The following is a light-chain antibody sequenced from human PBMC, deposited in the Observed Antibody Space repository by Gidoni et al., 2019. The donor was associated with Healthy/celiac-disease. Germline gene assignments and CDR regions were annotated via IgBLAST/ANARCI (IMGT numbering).Light chain of an antibody. CDR2: EVS. CDR1: SSDVGGYNY. Sequence: QSALTQPPSASGSPGQSVTISCTGTSSDVGGYNYGSWYQQHPGTAPKLMIYEVSKRPSGVPDRFSGSKSGNMASLTVSGLQAEDEADYYCSSYAGSNNVVFGGGTKLTVL. CDR3: SSYAGSNNVV. V-gene: IGLV2-8*01. J-gene: IGLJ2*01.